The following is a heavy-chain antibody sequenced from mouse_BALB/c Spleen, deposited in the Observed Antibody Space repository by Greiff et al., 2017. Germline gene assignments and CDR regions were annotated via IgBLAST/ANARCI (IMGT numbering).Heavy chain of an antibody. CDR1: GFTFSSYT. Sequence: EVKVVESGGGLVQPGGSLKLSCAASGFTFSSYTMSWVRQTPEKRLEWVAYISNGGGSTYYPDTVKGRFTISRDNAKNTLYLQMSSLKSEDTAMYYCARGRVYFDYWGQGTTLTVSS. CDR3: ARGRVYFDY. V-gene: IGHV5-12-2*01. CDR2: ISNGGGST. J-gene: IGHJ2*01.